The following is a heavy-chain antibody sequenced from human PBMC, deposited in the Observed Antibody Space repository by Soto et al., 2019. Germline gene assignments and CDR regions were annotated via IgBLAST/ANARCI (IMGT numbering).Heavy chain of an antibody. J-gene: IGHJ4*02. CDR3: ARDQREKWFGELDFDY. D-gene: IGHD3-10*01. CDR1: GFTFSNSG. CDR2: IWHDGSHK. Sequence: QAQLVESGGGVVQPGRSLRLSCKASGFTFSNSGMHWVRQAPGKGLEWVAVIWHDGSHKYYADSVKGRFTISRDNSNNTVFLQMNALRAEDTAVYYCARDQREKWFGELDFDYWGQGTLVTVSS. V-gene: IGHV3-33*01.